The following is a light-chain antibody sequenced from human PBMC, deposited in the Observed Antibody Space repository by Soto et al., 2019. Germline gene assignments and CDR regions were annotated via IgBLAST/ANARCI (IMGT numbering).Light chain of an antibody. V-gene: IGLV2-11*01. CDR1: SSDVGGYNL. CDR3: CSYVGSYTWV. CDR2: DVN. Sequence: QSALTQPRSVSGSPGQSVTISCTGTSSDVGGYNLVSWYQQHPGKAPKLMIYDVNKGPSGVPDRFSGSKSGDTASLTISGLHAEDEADYYCCSYVGSYTWVFGGGTKLTVL. J-gene: IGLJ3*02.